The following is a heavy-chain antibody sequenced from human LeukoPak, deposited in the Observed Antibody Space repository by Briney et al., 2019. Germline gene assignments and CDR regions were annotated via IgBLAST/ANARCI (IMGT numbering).Heavy chain of an antibody. D-gene: IGHD6-19*01. CDR2: IIPIFGTA. CDR1: GYTFTSYY. V-gene: IGHV1-69*13. CDR3: ARDKEWYSSGWYWFDP. J-gene: IGHJ5*02. Sequence: SVKVSCKASGYTFTSYYMHWVRQAPGQGLEWMGGIIPIFGTANYAQKFQGRVTITADESTSTAYMELSSLRSEDTAVYYCARDKEWYSSGWYWFDPWGQGTLVTVSS.